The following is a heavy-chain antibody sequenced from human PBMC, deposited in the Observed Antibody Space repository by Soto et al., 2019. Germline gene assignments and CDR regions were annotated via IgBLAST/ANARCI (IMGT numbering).Heavy chain of an antibody. CDR2: ISGSGGST. CDR1: GFTFSSYA. J-gene: IGHJ3*02. Sequence: EVQLLESGGGLVQPGGSLRLSCAASGFTFSSYAMSWVRQAPGKGLEWVSAISGSGGSTYYADSVKGRFTISRDNSKNTLYLQMNSLRAEDTAVYYCAKGFPLYYDILTGAGAAFDIWGQGTMVTVSS. V-gene: IGHV3-23*01. CDR3: AKGFPLYYDILTGAGAAFDI. D-gene: IGHD3-9*01.